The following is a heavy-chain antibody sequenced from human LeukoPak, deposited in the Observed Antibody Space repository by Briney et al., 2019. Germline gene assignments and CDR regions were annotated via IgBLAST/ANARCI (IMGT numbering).Heavy chain of an antibody. D-gene: IGHD2-2*02. CDR3: VRGPVGDIVVVPAAISHAFDI. CDR2: IYTSGST. CDR1: GGSISSGSYY. Sequence: SETLSLTCTVSGGSISSGSYYWSWIRQPAGKGLEWIGRIYTSGSTNYNPSLKSRVTMSVDTSKNQFSLKLSSVTAADTAVYYCVRGPVGDIVVVPAAISHAFDIWGQGTMVTVSS. V-gene: IGHV4-61*02. J-gene: IGHJ3*02.